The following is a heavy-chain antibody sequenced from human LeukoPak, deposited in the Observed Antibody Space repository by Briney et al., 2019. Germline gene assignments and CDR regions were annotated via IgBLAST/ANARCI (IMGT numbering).Heavy chain of an antibody. J-gene: IGHJ4*02. Sequence: PGGSLRLSCAASGFTFRSYGMHWVRQAQGKGLEWVAVIWSDGSQQHYADSVKGRFTISRDNSKNTLYLQMNSLRVVDTAVYYCARSSDSSDLGYWGQGTLVTVSS. D-gene: IGHD6-25*01. CDR3: ARSSDSSDLGY. V-gene: IGHV3-33*01. CDR1: GFTFRSYG. CDR2: IWSDGSQQ.